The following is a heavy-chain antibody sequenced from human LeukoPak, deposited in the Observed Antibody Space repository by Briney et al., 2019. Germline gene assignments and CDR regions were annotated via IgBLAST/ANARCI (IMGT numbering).Heavy chain of an antibody. CDR3: ASQPAGAYCGGDCYWAPSY. V-gene: IGHV1-46*01. Sequence: ASVKVSCKASGYTFTSYYMHWVRQAPGQGLEWMGIINPSGGSISYAQKFQGRVTMTRDTSTSTVYMELSSLRSEDSAVYYCASQPAGAYCGGDCYWAPSYWGQGTLVTVSS. J-gene: IGHJ4*02. CDR1: GYTFTSYY. CDR2: INPSGGSI. D-gene: IGHD2-21*02.